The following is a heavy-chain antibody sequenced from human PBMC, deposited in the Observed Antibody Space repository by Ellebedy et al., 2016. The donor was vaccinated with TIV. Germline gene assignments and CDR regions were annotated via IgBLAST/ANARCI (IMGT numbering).Heavy chain of an antibody. CDR3: ARGAATPYEDY. CDR2: ISAYNCHT. Sequence: AASVKVSCKASGYTFISYGITWVRQAPGQGLEWMGWISAYNCHTNYAQKLQDRVTVTTDTSTSTAYMELRSLRSDDTAVYYCARGAATPYEDYWGQGTLVTVSS. V-gene: IGHV1-18*01. D-gene: IGHD2-15*01. J-gene: IGHJ4*02. CDR1: GYTFISYG.